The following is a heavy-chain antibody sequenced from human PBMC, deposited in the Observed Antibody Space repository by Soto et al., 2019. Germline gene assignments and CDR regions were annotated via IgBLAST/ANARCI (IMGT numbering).Heavy chain of an antibody. V-gene: IGHV1-18*04. Sequence: GASVKVSCKASGYTFTSYGISWVRQAPGQGLEWMGWISAYNGNTNYAQKLQGRVTMTTDTSTSTAYMELRSLRSDDTAVYYCARDGSLYCSSTSCYYNWIDPWGQGTLVTVSS. D-gene: IGHD2-2*01. J-gene: IGHJ5*02. CDR1: GYTFTSYG. CDR3: ARDGSLYCSSTSCYYNWIDP. CDR2: ISAYNGNT.